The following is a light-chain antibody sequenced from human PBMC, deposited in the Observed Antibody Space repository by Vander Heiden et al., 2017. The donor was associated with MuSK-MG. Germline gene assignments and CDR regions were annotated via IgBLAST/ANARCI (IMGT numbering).Light chain of an antibody. Sequence: QSALTQPASVSGSPGQSTPSSCTGTSSDVGGYNYVSWYQQHPGKAPKLMIYDVSYRPSGVSHRFSGSKSGNTASLTISGLQAEDEADYYCSSYTSSSTLYVFGTGTKVTVL. CDR1: SSDVGGYNY. CDR3: SSYTSSSTLYV. J-gene: IGLJ1*01. V-gene: IGLV2-14*03. CDR2: DVS.